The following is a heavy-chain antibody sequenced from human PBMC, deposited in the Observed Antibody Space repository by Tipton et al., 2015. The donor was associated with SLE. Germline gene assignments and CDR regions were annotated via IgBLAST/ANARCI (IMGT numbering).Heavy chain of an antibody. CDR2: ISWDGGST. J-gene: IGHJ3*02. D-gene: IGHD1-26*01. CDR1: GFTFDDYT. CDR3: ASSGSYDNAFDI. V-gene: IGHV3-43*01. Sequence: SLRLSCAASGFTFDDYTMHWVRQAPGKGLEWVSLISWDGGSTYYADSVKGRFTISRDNSKNSLYLQMNSLRTEDTALYYCASSGSYDNAFDIWGQGTMVTVSS.